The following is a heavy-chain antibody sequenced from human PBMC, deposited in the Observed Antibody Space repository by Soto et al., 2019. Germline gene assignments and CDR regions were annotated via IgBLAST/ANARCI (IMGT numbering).Heavy chain of an antibody. Sequence: SETLSLTCTVSGDSISNNYWSWIRQPAGKGLEWIGRIHSSGSTTYIPSLKSRVTMSVDTSKNQFSLTVSSVTAADTAVYYCGKVGTADYFDHWGQGTLVTVSS. CDR3: GKVGTADYFDH. CDR2: IHSSGST. V-gene: IGHV4-4*07. CDR1: GDSISNNY. J-gene: IGHJ4*02.